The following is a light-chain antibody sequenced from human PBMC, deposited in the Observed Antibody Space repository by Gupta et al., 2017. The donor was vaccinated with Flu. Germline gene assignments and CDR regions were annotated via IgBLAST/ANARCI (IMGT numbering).Light chain of an antibody. J-gene: IGLJ1*01. CDR3: AAWDDSLNGYV. V-gene: IGLV1-44*01. Sequence: QSVLTQPPSASGTPGQRVTISCSGSSSNIGSNPVNWYQQLPGTAPKLLMYSNNQRPSGVPDRFSGSKSGTSASLAISELQSEDEADYYCAAWDDSLNGYVFGTGTKVTVL. CDR1: SSNIGSNP. CDR2: SNN.